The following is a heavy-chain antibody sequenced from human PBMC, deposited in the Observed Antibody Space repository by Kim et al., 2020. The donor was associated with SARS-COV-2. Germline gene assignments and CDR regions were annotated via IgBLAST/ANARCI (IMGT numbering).Heavy chain of an antibody. D-gene: IGHD4-17*01. V-gene: IGHV3-9*01. CDR3: AKDSVTITSGGMDV. J-gene: IGHJ6*02. Sequence: ADYKKGRCTLSRANAKNSLYLQMNSLRAEDTALYYCAKDSVTITSGGMDVWGQGTTVTVSS.